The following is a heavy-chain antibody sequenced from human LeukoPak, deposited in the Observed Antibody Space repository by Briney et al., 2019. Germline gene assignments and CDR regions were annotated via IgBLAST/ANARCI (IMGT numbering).Heavy chain of an antibody. CDR2: ISSSSSYI. Sequence: GGSLRLSCAASGFTFSSYSMNWVRQAPGKGLEWVSSISSSSSYIYYADSVKGRFTISRDNAKNSLYLQMNSLRAEDTAVYYCATSPSRAMVWYFDLWGRGTLVTVSS. CDR3: ATSPSRAMVWYFDL. D-gene: IGHD5-18*01. J-gene: IGHJ2*01. CDR1: GFTFSSYS. V-gene: IGHV3-21*01.